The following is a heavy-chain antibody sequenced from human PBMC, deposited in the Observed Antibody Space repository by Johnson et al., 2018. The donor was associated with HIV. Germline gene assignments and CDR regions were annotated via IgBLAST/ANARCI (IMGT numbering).Heavy chain of an antibody. CDR1: GLSFSNFC. J-gene: IGHJ3*02. CDR2: ISCSGGST. CDR3: AKHSSGYRDAFDI. Sequence: VQLVESGGGVVQPGKSLTLSCVGSGLSFSNFCIHWVRQAPGKGLEWVSAISCSGGSTYYADSVKGRFTISRDNSNNTLYLQMNSLRAEDTAVYYCAKHSSGYRDAFDIWGQGTMVTVSS. D-gene: IGHD3-22*01. V-gene: IGHV3-23*04.